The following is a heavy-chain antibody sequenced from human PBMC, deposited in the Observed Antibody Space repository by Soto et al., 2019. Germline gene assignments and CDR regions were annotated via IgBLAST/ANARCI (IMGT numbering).Heavy chain of an antibody. CDR1: GINYNTYA. J-gene: IGHJ4*02. Sequence: QVQLVQSGAEMKKPGASVKLSCKTSGINYNTYAIHWVRQAPGQGLEWMGWINAGNGDTRYSQNFQGRVTLTRDTSASTVYMALDSLKSEDTGVYYRARAISGYVTWGQGTLVTVSS. V-gene: IGHV1-3*01. CDR2: INAGNGDT. CDR3: ARAISGYVT. D-gene: IGHD5-12*01.